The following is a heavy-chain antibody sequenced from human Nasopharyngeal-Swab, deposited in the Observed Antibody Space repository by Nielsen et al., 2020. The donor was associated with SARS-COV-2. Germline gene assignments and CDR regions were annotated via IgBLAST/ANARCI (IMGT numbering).Heavy chain of an antibody. V-gene: IGHV1-46*01. CDR1: GYIFISYH. Sequence: ASVKVSCKASGYIFISYHIHWVRQAPGQGLDWLGVFNRTGGADYAQKFRGRVTMTRDTSASTAYMDLTNLRSEDTAVYYCVRELHGGCFDYWGQGTLITVSS. CDR2: FNRTGGA. CDR3: VRELHGGCFDY. J-gene: IGHJ4*02. D-gene: IGHD3-10*01.